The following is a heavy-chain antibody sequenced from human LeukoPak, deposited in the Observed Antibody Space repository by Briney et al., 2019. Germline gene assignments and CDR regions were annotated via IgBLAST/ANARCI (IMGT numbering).Heavy chain of an antibody. CDR1: GGSFSGYY. D-gene: IGHD3-22*01. CDR2: INHSGST. V-gene: IGHV4-34*01. Sequence: PSETLSLTCAVYGGSFSGYYWSWIRQPPGKGLEWIGEINHSGSTNYNPSLKSRVTISVDTSKNQFSLKLSSVTAADTAVYYCAISSGYLHYWGQGTLVTVSS. J-gene: IGHJ4*02. CDR3: AISSGYLHY.